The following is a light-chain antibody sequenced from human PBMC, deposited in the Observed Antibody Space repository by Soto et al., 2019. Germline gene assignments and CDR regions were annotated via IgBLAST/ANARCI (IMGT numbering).Light chain of an antibody. J-gene: IGLJ1*01. V-gene: IGLV1-40*01. CDR3: QSYDNSLSGFYV. Sequence: QLVLTQPPSVSGAPGQRVTTSCTGSSSNTGAGFDVHWYQQLPGTAPKLLIYGNTNRPSGVPDRFSGSKSGTSASLAITGLQPEDEADYYCQSYDNSLSGFYVFGTGTKLTVL. CDR2: GNT. CDR1: SSNTGAGFD.